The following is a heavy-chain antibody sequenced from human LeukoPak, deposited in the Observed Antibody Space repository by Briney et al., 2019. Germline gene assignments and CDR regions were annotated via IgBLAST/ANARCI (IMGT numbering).Heavy chain of an antibody. Sequence: PSETLSLTCTVSGGSISRYYWGWIRQPPGKGLKWIGYIYYSGSTNYNPSLKSGVTILVDTSQHPFSPKLSSVTAADTAVYYCASSPSGSYSQIHYWGQGTLVTVSS. CDR2: IYYSGST. D-gene: IGHD1-26*01. CDR3: ASSPSGSYSQIHY. J-gene: IGHJ4*02. V-gene: IGHV4-59*08. CDR1: GGSISRYY.